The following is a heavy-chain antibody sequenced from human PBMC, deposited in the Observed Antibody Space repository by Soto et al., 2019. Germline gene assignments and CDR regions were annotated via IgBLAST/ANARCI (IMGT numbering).Heavy chain of an antibody. D-gene: IGHD6-19*01. V-gene: IGHV3-74*01. CDR3: ARRRGSSGWKTNFDY. CDR1: GFTFSSYW. CDR2: IYSEGSST. Sequence: EVQLVESGGGLVQPGGSLRLSCAASGFTFSSYWMHWVRQAPGKGLVWVSRIYSEGSSTSYADSVKGRFTISRDNAKNTLYLRMNSLRAEDTAVYYCARRRGSSGWKTNFDYWGQGTLVTVSS. J-gene: IGHJ4*02.